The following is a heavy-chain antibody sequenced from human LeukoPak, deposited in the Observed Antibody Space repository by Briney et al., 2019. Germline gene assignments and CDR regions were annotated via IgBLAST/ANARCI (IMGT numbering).Heavy chain of an antibody. Sequence: GASVKVSCTASGYTFSTYGISWVRQAPGQGLEWMGWISAYDGNTNYAQKLQGRVTMTTDTSTSTAYMELRSLRSDDTAVYYCARDPYYDSSGYRPSDAFDIWGQGTMVTVSS. CDR3: ARDPYYDSSGYRPSDAFDI. CDR1: GYTFSTYG. D-gene: IGHD3-22*01. CDR2: ISAYDGNT. J-gene: IGHJ3*02. V-gene: IGHV1-18*01.